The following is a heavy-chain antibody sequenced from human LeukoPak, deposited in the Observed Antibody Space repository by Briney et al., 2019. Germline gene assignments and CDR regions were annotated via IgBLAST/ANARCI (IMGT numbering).Heavy chain of an antibody. CDR1: GYTFTVYY. CDR2: INPNSGGT. J-gene: IGHJ5*02. Sequence: GASVKVSSKASGYTFTVYYMHWVRQAPGQGLEWMGWINPNSGGTNYAQKFQGRVTMTRDTSISTAYMELSRLRSDDTAVYYCAREREGCSSTSCFNWFDPWGQGTLVTVSS. D-gene: IGHD2-2*01. CDR3: AREREGCSSTSCFNWFDP. V-gene: IGHV1-2*02.